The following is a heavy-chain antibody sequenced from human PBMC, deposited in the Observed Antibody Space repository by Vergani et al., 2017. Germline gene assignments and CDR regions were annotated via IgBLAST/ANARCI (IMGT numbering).Heavy chain of an antibody. CDR3: ARQFWVSQGVGAFET. CDR2: IYYTGIT. V-gene: IGHV4-4*03. CDR1: GVSIKSGFW. J-gene: IGHJ3*02. D-gene: IGHD3-16*01. Sequence: VQLQESGPGLVKPPGTLSLTCAVSGVSIKSGFWWNWVRQPPGKGLEWIGEIYYTGITNYNSSLKSRVSMAVDTSKNQFSLNLTSVTVADTAMYYCARQFWVSQGVGAFETWGRGTEVSVSS.